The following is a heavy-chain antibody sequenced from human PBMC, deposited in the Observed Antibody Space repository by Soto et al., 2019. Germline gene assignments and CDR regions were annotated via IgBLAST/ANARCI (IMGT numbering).Heavy chain of an antibody. J-gene: IGHJ6*02. D-gene: IGHD2-2*01. V-gene: IGHV4-4*02. CDR3: ARDDHIVVVPTSLGAMDV. CDR1: GGSISSNKR. Sequence: SETLSLTCAVYGGSISSNKRWSWVRQPPGEGLEWIGEIYHSGSTNYNPSLKSRVTISLDKSKNQFSLKLTSVTAADSAVYYCARDDHIVVVPTSLGAMDVWGQGTTVTVSS. CDR2: IYHSGST.